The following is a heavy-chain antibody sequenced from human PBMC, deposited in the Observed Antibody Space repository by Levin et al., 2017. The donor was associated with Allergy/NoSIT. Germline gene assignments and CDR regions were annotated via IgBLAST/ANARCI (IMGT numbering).Heavy chain of an antibody. CDR1: GFAFSSYY. J-gene: IGHJ5*02. V-gene: IGHV3-23*01. CDR2: ISGSGGTT. Sequence: SCAASGFAFSSYYMSWVRQAPGQGLQWVSRISGSGGTTHYADSVKGRFTISRDNSKNTVYLQMNSLRAEDTAVYYCAKTPPDPWGQGTLVTVSS. CDR3: AKTPPDP.